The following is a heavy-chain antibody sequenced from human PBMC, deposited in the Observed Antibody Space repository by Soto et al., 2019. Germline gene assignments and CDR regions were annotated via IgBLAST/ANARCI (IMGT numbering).Heavy chain of an antibody. CDR2: INPILSMS. Sequence: QFQLVQSEAEVKKPGSSVRVSCKASGDTFTFYSINWVRQAPGLGLEWMGRINPILSMSTYAQRFQGRVTMTADKYTSTAYMELSSLRSEDTAMYYCASSYGSGYRAFDYWGQGALVTVS. J-gene: IGHJ4*02. CDR3: ASSYGSGYRAFDY. CDR1: GDTFTFYS. V-gene: IGHV1-69*02. D-gene: IGHD3-10*01.